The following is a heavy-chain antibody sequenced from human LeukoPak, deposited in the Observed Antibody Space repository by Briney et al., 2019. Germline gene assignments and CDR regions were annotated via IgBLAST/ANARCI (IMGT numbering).Heavy chain of an antibody. Sequence: PGGSLRLSCAASGFTFSSYDMHWVRQAPGKGLEWVAIIAYDGSNKYYADSVTGRFTISRDNSRNTLYLQMSSLRAEDTAVYYCWVTAAADSFDYWGQGTLVTVSS. CDR2: IAYDGSNK. J-gene: IGHJ4*02. V-gene: IGHV3-30*03. CDR1: GFTFSSYD. CDR3: WVTAAADSFDY. D-gene: IGHD6-13*01.